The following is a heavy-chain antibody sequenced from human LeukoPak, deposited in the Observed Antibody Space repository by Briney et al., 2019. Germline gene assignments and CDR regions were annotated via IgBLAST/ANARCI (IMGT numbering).Heavy chain of an antibody. CDR1: GFTFSSYA. Sequence: GGSLRLSCAASGFTFSSYAMSWVRQAPGKGLEWVSAISGSGGSTYYADSVKGRFTISRDNSKSTLYLQMNSLRAEDTAVYYCAKRSRFGELFATAYYYGMDVWGQGTTVTVSS. J-gene: IGHJ6*02. D-gene: IGHD3-10*01. V-gene: IGHV3-23*01. CDR2: ISGSGGST. CDR3: AKRSRFGELFATAYYYGMDV.